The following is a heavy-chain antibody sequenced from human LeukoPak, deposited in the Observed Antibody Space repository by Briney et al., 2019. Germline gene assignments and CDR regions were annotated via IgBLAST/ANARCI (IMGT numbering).Heavy chain of an antibody. CDR3: ARFPLAVAGYFDY. D-gene: IGHD6-19*01. J-gene: IGHJ4*02. CDR1: GFTFSSYS. Sequence: GGSLRLSCAASGFTFSSYSMNWVRQAPGKGLEWVSSISSSSSYIYYADSVKGRFTISRDNAKNSLYLQMNSLRAEDTAVYYCARFPLAVAGYFDYWGQGTLVTVSS. CDR2: ISSSSSYI. V-gene: IGHV3-21*01.